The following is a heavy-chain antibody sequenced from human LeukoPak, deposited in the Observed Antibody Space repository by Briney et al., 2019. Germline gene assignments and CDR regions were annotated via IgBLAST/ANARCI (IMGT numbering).Heavy chain of an antibody. Sequence: GGSLRLSCAASGFTFSSYSMNWVRQAPGKGLEWVSYISSSSSTIYYADSVKGRFTISRDNAKNSLYLQMNSLRGEDTAVYYCARRGVGLYFDYWGQGTLVTVSS. D-gene: IGHD2-15*01. CDR1: GFTFSSYS. CDR3: ARRGVGLYFDY. V-gene: IGHV3-48*01. CDR2: ISSSSSTI. J-gene: IGHJ4*02.